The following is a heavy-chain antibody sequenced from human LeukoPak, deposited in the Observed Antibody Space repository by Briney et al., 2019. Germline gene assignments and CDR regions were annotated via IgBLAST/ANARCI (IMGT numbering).Heavy chain of an antibody. Sequence: SETLSLTCTVSGGSISSYYWSWIRQPPGKGLEWIGYIYYSGSTNYNPSLKSRVTISVDTSKNQFSLKLSSVTAADTAVYYCARTYSSSWYDNYFDYWGQGTLVTVSS. CDR1: GGSISSYY. CDR3: ARTYSSSWYDNYFDY. CDR2: IYYSGST. D-gene: IGHD6-13*01. V-gene: IGHV4-59*01. J-gene: IGHJ4*02.